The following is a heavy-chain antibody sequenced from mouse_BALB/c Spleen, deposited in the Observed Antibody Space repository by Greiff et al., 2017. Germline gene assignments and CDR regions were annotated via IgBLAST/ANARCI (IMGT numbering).Heavy chain of an antibody. CDR2: INPGSGGT. J-gene: IGHJ3*01. Sequence: QVQLKESGAELVRPGTSVKVSCKASGYAFTNYLIEWVKQRPGQGLEWIGVINPGSGGTNYNEKFKGKATLTADKSSSTAYMQLSSLTSDDSAVYFCARSLIYYGYDGFAYWGQGTLVTVSA. CDR3: ARSLIYYGYDGFAY. V-gene: IGHV1-54*01. CDR1: GYAFTNYL. D-gene: IGHD2-2*01.